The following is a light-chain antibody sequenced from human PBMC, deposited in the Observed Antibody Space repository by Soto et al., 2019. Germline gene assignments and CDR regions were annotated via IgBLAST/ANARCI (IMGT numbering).Light chain of an antibody. CDR2: DVS. CDR3: GSYTSSSPPLYV. CDR1: SSDVGGYNY. V-gene: IGLV2-14*01. J-gene: IGLJ1*01. Sequence: QSVLTQPASVSGSPGQSITISCTGTSSDVGGYNYVSWYQQHPGKAPKLMIYDVSNRPSGVSNRFSGSKSGNTASLTISGLQAEDVADYYCGSYTSSSPPLYVFGTGTMFT.